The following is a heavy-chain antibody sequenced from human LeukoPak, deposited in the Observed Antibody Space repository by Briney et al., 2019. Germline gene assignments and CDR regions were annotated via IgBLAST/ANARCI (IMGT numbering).Heavy chain of an antibody. V-gene: IGHV4-31*03. CDR2: IYYSGST. Sequence: SEPLSLTCTVSGGSISSGGYYWSWIRQHPGKGLEWIGYIYYSGSTYYNPSLKSRVTISVDTSKNQFSLKLSSVTAADTAVYYCARAAGLRGITGTYYDYWGQGTLVTVSS. J-gene: IGHJ4*02. CDR1: GGSISSGGYY. CDR3: ARAAGLRGITGTYYDY. D-gene: IGHD1-20*01.